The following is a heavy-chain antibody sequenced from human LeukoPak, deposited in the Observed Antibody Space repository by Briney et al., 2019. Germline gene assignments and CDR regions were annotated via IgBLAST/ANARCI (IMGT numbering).Heavy chain of an antibody. Sequence: SETLSLTCVVSVDSISNYFWTWIRQSPGKGLEWIGYIYYYYSGSTNYNPYLKSRVTISVDTSKNQFSLKVSSVTAADTAVYYCARKRTGDQGYYFDYWGQGTLVTVSS. CDR2: IYYYYSGST. J-gene: IGHJ4*02. V-gene: IGHV4-59*01. CDR1: VDSISNYF. D-gene: IGHD1-1*01. CDR3: ARKRTGDQGYYFDY.